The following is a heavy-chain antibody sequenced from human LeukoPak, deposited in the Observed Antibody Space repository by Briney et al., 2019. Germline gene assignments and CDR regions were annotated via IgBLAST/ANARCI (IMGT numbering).Heavy chain of an antibody. CDR1: GGTFSSYA. CDR2: ISAYNGNT. V-gene: IGHV1-18*01. J-gene: IGHJ6*03. D-gene: IGHD3-22*01. Sequence: ASVKVSCKASGGTFSSYAISWVRQAPGQGLEWMGWISAYNGNTNYAQKLQGRVTMTTDTSTSTAYMELRSLRSDDTAVYYYARDSLYYYDSSGYGYYYYYMDVWGKGTTVTVSS. CDR3: ARDSLYYYDSSGYGYYYYYMDV.